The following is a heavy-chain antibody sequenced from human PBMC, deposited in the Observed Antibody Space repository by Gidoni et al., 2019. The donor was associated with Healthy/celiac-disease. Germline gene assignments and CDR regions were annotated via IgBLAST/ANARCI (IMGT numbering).Heavy chain of an antibody. D-gene: IGHD6-19*01. V-gene: IGHV3-9*01. CDR1: GFTFAAYA. Sequence: EVQLVESGGVLVQPGRSLRLSCAASGFTFAAYAMHWVRQAPGKGLEWVSGISWNSGSIGYADSVKGRFTISRDNAKNSLYLQMNSLRAEDTALYYCAKDIRASGWSEYYFDYWGQGTLVTVSS. CDR2: ISWNSGSI. CDR3: AKDIRASGWSEYYFDY. J-gene: IGHJ4*02.